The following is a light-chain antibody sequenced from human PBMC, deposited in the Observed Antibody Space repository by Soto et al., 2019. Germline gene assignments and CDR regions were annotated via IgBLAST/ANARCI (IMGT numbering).Light chain of an antibody. CDR3: QQYNIWPLYT. J-gene: IGKJ2*01. CDR2: EAS. CDR1: PSVSSN. V-gene: IGKV3-15*01. Sequence: EIVMTQSPATLSVSPGERATLSCRASPSVSSNLAWYQQKPGQAPRLLIYEASTMATGIPARFSGSGSGTEFTLTISSLQSEDFAVYYCQQYNIWPLYTFGQGTKLEIK.